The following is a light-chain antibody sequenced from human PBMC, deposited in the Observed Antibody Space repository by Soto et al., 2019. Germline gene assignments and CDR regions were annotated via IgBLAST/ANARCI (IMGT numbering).Light chain of an antibody. J-gene: IGKJ3*01. CDR2: DAS. V-gene: IGKV1-33*01. Sequence: DIQMTQSPSSLSASVGDRVTITCQASQDISNYLNWYQQKPGKAPKLLIYDASNLETGVPSRFRRSGSGTDFTFTISNMQPEDIATYYCHQYENLPFGPRTKEDIK. CDR3: HQYENLP. CDR1: QDISNY.